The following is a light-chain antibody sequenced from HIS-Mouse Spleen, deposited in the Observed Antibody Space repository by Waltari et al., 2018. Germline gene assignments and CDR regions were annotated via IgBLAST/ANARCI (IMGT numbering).Light chain of an antibody. J-gene: IGLJ3*02. V-gene: IGLV2-23*01. CDR3: CSYAGSSTWV. CDR2: EGS. CDR1: SNDAGTYNL. Sequence: QSALTQPASVSGSPGQSITISCTGTSNDAGTYNLVSWYQQHPGKAPKLMIYEGSKRPSGVSNRFSGSKSGNTASLTISGLQAEDEADYYCCSYAGSSTWVFGGGTKLTVL.